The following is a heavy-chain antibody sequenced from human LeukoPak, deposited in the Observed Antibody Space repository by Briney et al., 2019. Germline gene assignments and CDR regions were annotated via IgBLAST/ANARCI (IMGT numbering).Heavy chain of an antibody. CDR1: GYTFTSYA. Sequence: EASVTVSCKASGYTFTSYAMHWVRQAPGQRLEWMGWINAGNGNTKYSQKFQGRVTITRDTSASTAYMELSSLRSEDTAVYYCARDMAGPTVTTPDFDYWGQGTLVTVSS. CDR3: ARDMAGPTVTTPDFDY. J-gene: IGHJ4*02. V-gene: IGHV1-3*01. CDR2: INAGNGNT. D-gene: IGHD4-17*01.